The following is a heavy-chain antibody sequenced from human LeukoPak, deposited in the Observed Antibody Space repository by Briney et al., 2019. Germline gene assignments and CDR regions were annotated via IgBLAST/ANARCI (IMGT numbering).Heavy chain of an antibody. CDR3: AKEPAVTKEYMDV. D-gene: IGHD4-17*01. V-gene: IGHV3-30*02. Sequence: PGGSLRLSCAASGFTFSSYGMHWVRQAPGKGLEWVAFIRYDGSNKYYADSVKGRFTISRDNSKNTLYLQMNSLRAEDTAVYYCAKEPAVTKEYMDVWGKGTTVTISS. CDR1: GFTFSSYG. J-gene: IGHJ6*03. CDR2: IRYDGSNK.